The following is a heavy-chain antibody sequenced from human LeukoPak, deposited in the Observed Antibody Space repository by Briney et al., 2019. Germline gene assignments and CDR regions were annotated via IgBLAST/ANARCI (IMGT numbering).Heavy chain of an antibody. J-gene: IGHJ5*02. Sequence: PSQTLSLTCTVSGGSISSGSYYWSWIRQPAGKGLEWIVRIYTSGSTNYNPSLKSRVTISVDTSKNQFSLKLSSVTAADTAVYYCAREPNYCSSTSCYLLNWFDPWGQGTLVTVSS. D-gene: IGHD2-2*01. CDR1: GGSISSGSYY. CDR2: IYTSGST. V-gene: IGHV4-61*02. CDR3: AREPNYCSSTSCYLLNWFDP.